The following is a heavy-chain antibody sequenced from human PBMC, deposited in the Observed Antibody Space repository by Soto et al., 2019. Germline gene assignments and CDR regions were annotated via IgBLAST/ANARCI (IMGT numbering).Heavy chain of an antibody. D-gene: IGHD1-26*01. V-gene: IGHV3-23*01. CDR1: GFTFSSYA. CDR2: ISGSGGST. Sequence: GGALRLSCAASGFTFSSYARSWVRQAPGKGLEWVSGISGSGGSTYYADSVKGRFTISRDNSKNTLYLQMNSLRAEDTAVYYCAKIDSGPGAKTFDYWGQGTLVTVSS. CDR3: AKIDSGPGAKTFDY. J-gene: IGHJ4*02.